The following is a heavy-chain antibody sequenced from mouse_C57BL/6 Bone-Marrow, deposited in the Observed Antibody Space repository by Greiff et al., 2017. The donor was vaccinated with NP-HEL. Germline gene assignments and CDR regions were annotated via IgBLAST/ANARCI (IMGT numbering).Heavy chain of an antibody. V-gene: IGHV1-15*01. J-gene: IGHJ2*01. CDR2: IDPETGGT. Sequence: QVQLKQSGAELVRPGASVTLSCKASGYTFTDYEMHWVKQTPVHGLEWIGAIDPETGGTAYNQKFKGKAILTADKSSSTAYMELRSLTSEDSAVYYCTRRGPDFDYWGQGTTLTVSS. CDR3: TRRGPDFDY. D-gene: IGHD3-3*01. CDR1: GYTFTDYE.